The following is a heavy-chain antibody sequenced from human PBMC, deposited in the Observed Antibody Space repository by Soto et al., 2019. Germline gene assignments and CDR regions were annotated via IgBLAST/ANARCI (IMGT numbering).Heavy chain of an antibody. V-gene: IGHV1-46*01. CDR1: GYTFRTYY. CDR3: ARAFSGSYSHFDH. CDR2: VNPNGGST. J-gene: IGHJ4*02. D-gene: IGHD3-10*01. Sequence: ASVKVSCKTSGYTFRTYYMHWLRQAPGQALEWMGMVNPNGGSTIYAQKFRGRATMTPDTSTSTVYMELSSLTSDDRAVYYCARAFSGSYSHFDHWGQGTLVTVSS.